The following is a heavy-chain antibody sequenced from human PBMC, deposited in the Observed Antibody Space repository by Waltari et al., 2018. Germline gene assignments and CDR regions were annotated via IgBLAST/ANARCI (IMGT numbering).Heavy chain of an antibody. CDR3: ARDGPPYSGSWSGWYY. J-gene: IGHJ4*02. D-gene: IGHD6-13*01. V-gene: IGHV7-4-1*02. CDR2: SNTHTGNP. CDR1: GYTFTSYA. Sequence: VQLVQSGSELKKPGASVKVSCKASGYTFTSYAMNWVRQAPGQGLEWMGWSNTHTGNPTYAQGFTGRFVFSLETSVSTADQQISSLKAEDTAVYYCARDGPPYSGSWSGWYYWGQGTLVTVSS.